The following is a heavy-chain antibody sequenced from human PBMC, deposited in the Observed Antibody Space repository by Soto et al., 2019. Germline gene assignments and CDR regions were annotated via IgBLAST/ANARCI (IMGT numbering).Heavy chain of an antibody. D-gene: IGHD6-19*01. V-gene: IGHV3-48*02. CDR3: ARGSSGWYDY. Sequence: GSLRLSCAASGFTFSIYSMNWVRQAPGKGLEWVSYISASSSSIYDADSVKGRFTISRDNAKNSLYLQMKSLRDEDTAVYYCARGSSGWYDYWGQGTQVTVSS. J-gene: IGHJ4*02. CDR2: ISASSSSI. CDR1: GFTFSIYS.